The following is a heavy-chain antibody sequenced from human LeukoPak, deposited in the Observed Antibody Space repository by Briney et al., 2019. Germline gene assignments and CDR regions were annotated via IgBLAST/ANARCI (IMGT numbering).Heavy chain of an antibody. Sequence: GGSLRLSCAASGFTFSSYAMDWVRQAPGKGLEWVSLISGSGGTTYYADSVKGRFTISRDTSKNTLYLQMNSLRAEDTAVYYCAKAFTTITARFDEWGQGTPVTVSS. J-gene: IGHJ4*02. V-gene: IGHV3-23*01. CDR3: AKAFTTITARFDE. CDR2: ISGSGGTT. CDR1: GFTFSSYA. D-gene: IGHD6-6*01.